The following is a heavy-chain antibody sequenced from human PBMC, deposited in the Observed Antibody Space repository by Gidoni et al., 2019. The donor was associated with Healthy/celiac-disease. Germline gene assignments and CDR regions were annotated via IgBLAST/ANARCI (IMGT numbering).Heavy chain of an antibody. V-gene: IGHV4-61*02. CDR3: ARTSTGALDY. CDR1: GGSISSCSYY. Sequence: QVQLQESGPGLVKPSQTLSLTCTVSGGSISSCSYYWSWIRQPAGKGLEWIGRIYTSGSTNYNPSLKSRVTISVDTSKNQFSLKLSSVTAADTAVYYCARTSTGALDYWGQGTLVTVSS. J-gene: IGHJ4*02. CDR2: IYTSGST. D-gene: IGHD4-17*01.